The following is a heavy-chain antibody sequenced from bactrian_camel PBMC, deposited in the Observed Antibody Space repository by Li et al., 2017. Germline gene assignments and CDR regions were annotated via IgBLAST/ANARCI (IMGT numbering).Heavy chain of an antibody. V-gene: IGHV3S1*01. CDR1: GFTLSSYR. J-gene: IGHJ4*01. CDR3: VRDLGDAWNY. CDR2: LYFEDDGA. Sequence: QLVESGGGLVQPGGSLRLSCAASGFTLSSYRTYWVRQAPGMGREAVATLYFEDDGAYYADSVKGRFTISQGNAENTLYLQMNSLKPEDTAVYYCVRDLGDAWNYWGHGTQVTVS. D-gene: IGHD4*01.